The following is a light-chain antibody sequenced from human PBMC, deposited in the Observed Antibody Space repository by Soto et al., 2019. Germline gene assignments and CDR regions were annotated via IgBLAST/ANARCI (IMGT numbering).Light chain of an antibody. V-gene: IGLV2-14*01. J-gene: IGLJ2*01. CDR3: SSFTTSSTLV. CDR2: DVS. CDR1: SSDVGGYNF. Sequence: QSALTQPASVSGSPGQSITISCTGTSSDVGGYNFVSWYRQHPGKAPKLMIYDVSNRPSGVSTRFSGSKSGNTASLTISGLQAEDEADYYCSSFTTSSTLVFGGGTKLTVL.